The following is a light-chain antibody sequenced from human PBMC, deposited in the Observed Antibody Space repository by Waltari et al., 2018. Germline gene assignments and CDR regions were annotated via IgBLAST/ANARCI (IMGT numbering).Light chain of an antibody. CDR1: SPNLRAGYD. V-gene: IGLV1-40*01. CDR3: QSYDISLSGYV. CDR2: GNS. Sequence: QSVLTQPPSVSGAPGQRVTLSCTGSSPNLRAGYDFHWYQHLPGTAPKLLIHGNSNRPSGVPDRFSGSKSGTSASLAITGLQADDEADYYCQSYDISLSGYVFGTGTKVTVL. J-gene: IGLJ1*01.